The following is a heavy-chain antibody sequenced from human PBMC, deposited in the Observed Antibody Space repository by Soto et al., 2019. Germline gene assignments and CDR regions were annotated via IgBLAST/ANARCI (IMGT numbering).Heavy chain of an antibody. V-gene: IGHV3-11*01. CDR2: ISSSGSTI. CDR3: ARDPGSPRGRITIFGVVSHWFDP. Sequence: GGSLRLSCAASGFTFSDYYMSWIRQAPGKGLEWVSYISSSGSTIYYADSVKGRFTISRDNAKNSLYLQMNSLRAEDTAVYYCARDPGSPRGRITIFGVVSHWFDPWGQGTLVTVSS. CDR1: GFTFSDYY. D-gene: IGHD3-3*01. J-gene: IGHJ5*02.